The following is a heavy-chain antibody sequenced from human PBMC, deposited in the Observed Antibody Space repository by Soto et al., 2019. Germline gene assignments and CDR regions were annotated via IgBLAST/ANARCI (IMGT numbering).Heavy chain of an antibody. Sequence: LSLTCTVSGGSFSSYYCNRVRKSAGKGLEWIGRIYPTGSTTYNPSLKGRLTMSVDTSKNQFSLRLTSMTAADTAVYYCATGRSEVVPGTMDTWGQGTLVTVSS. CDR2: IYPTGST. CDR1: GGSFSSYY. D-gene: IGHD2-2*01. V-gene: IGHV4-4*07. J-gene: IGHJ5*02. CDR3: ATGRSEVVPGTMDT.